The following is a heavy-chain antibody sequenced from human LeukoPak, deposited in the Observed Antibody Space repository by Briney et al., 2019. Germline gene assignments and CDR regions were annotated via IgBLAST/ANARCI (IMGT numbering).Heavy chain of an antibody. CDR2: IYYSGST. D-gene: IGHD3-3*01. V-gene: IGHV4-39*01. J-gene: IGHJ5*02. Sequence: SETLSLTCTVSGGSISSSSYYWGWIRQPLGKGLEWIGSIYYSGSTYYNPSLKSRVTISVDTSKNQFSLKLSSVTAADTAVYYCARHGPPGITIFGVAPYNWFDPWGQGTLVTVSS. CDR1: GGSISSSSYY. CDR3: ARHGPPGITIFGVAPYNWFDP.